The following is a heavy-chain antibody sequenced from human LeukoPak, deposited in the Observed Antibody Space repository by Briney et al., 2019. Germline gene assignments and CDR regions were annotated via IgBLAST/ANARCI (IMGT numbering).Heavy chain of an antibody. V-gene: IGHV4-59*01. J-gene: IGHJ4*02. Sequence: SETLSLTCNVSGGSIINYYWTWVRQPPGKGLEWIGYIYDYGTTNYNPSLRSRVTISVDTSKNQFSLSLTSVTAADTAVYYCARGIRYGNDFWGQGTLVTVSS. CDR1: GGSIINYY. CDR2: IYDYGTT. D-gene: IGHD6-13*01. CDR3: ARGIRYGNDF.